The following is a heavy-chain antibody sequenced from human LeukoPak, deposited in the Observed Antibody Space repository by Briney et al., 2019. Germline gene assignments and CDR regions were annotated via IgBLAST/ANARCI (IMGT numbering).Heavy chain of an antibody. CDR3: ARGRGYCSGGSCYPHYPFDY. CDR2: IYYSGSA. CDR1: GGSISSSSYY. Sequence: SETLSLTCTVSGGSISSSSYYWGWIRQPPGKGLEWIGYIYYSGSAYYNPSLKSRVTISVDTSKNQFSLKLSSVTAADTAVYYCARGRGYCSGGSCYPHYPFDYWGQGTLVTVSS. D-gene: IGHD2-15*01. J-gene: IGHJ4*02. V-gene: IGHV4-39*07.